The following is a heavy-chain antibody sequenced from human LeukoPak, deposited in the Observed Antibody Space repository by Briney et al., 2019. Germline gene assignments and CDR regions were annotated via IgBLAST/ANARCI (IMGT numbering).Heavy chain of an antibody. D-gene: IGHD2-8*01. Sequence: QTGGSLRLSCAASGFTFTTYPMSWVRQAPGKGLEWVSAISASGGGTYYADSVKGRFTISRDNSRSTVFLQMSSLRAEDTAVYYCAKAPHCPNDVCRYFDYWGQGILVTVSS. CDR2: ISASGGGT. CDR3: AKAPHCPNDVCRYFDY. J-gene: IGHJ4*02. CDR1: GFTFTTYP. V-gene: IGHV3-23*01.